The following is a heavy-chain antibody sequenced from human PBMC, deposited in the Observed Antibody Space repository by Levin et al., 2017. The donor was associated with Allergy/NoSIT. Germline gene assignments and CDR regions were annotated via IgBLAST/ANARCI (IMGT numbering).Heavy chain of an antibody. CDR2: IKQDGSEK. Sequence: GGSLRLSCTASGFIFSNYWMSWVRQAPGKGLEWVANIKQDGSEKYYVDSVKGRFTISRDNAKNSLYLQMNSLRAEDTAVYYCARGIRPFDYWGQGTLVTVSS. J-gene: IGHJ4*02. CDR1: GFIFSNYW. V-gene: IGHV3-7*01. CDR3: ARGIRPFDY.